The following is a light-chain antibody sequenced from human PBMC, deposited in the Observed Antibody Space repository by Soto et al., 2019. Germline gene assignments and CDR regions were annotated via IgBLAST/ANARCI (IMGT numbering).Light chain of an antibody. CDR1: SSDVGGYNY. CDR2: EVS. Sequence: QSVLPQPPSASGSPGQSVTISCTGTSSDVGGYNYVSWYQQHPGKAPKLMIYEVSQRPSGVPDRFSGSKSGNTASLTVSGLQAEDESDYYCSSYAGSNNVVFGGGTKLTVL. CDR3: SSYAGSNNVV. J-gene: IGLJ2*01. V-gene: IGLV2-8*01.